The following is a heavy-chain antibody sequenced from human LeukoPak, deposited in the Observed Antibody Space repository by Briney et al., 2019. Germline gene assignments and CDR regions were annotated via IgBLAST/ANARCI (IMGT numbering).Heavy chain of an antibody. CDR2: IRQDGSEK. D-gene: IGHD3-22*01. CDR1: GFTFSSYW. J-gene: IGHJ4*02. V-gene: IGHV3-7*01. CDR3: ARLADYDSSGYFDY. Sequence: QPGGSLRLSCAASGFTFSSYWMIWVRQAPGKGLEWVANIRQDGSEKYYVASVRGRFTISRDNAKNSLYLQMSSLRREDTAVYYCARLADYDSSGYFDYWGQGTLVTVSS.